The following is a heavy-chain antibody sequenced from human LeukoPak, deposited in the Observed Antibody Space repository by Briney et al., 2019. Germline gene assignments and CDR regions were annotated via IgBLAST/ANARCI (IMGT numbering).Heavy chain of an antibody. CDR2: ISGRGGST. D-gene: IGHD3-22*01. CDR3: AKVSYDTSGYYYGSYDC. V-gene: IGHV3-23*01. CDR1: GFTFSSYA. Sequence: GGSLRLSCAASGFTFSSYAMSWVRQAPGKGLEWVSAISGRGGSTYYADSVKGRFTISRDNSKNTLYLQMDSMRADDTAVYYCAKVSYDTSGYYYGSYDCWGQGTLVTVSS. J-gene: IGHJ4*02.